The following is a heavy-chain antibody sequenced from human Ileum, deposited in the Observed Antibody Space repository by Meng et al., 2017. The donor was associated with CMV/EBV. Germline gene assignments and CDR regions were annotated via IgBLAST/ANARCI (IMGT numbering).Heavy chain of an antibody. CDR3: GYRRLTRTFET. D-gene: IGHD1-1*01. J-gene: IGHJ5*02. Sequence: CTFSGFSLSTSGVGVGWVRQPPGKALEWLALIYWDDDKRYSPSLKSRLTITQDTSENQVVLTMTDMDPVDTATYYWGYRRLTRTFETWGQGVLVTVSS. CDR1: GFSLSTSGVG. CDR2: IYWDDDK. V-gene: IGHV2-5*02.